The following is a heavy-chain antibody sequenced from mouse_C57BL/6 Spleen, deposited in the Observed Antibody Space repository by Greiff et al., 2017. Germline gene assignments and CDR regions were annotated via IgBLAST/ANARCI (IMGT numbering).Heavy chain of an antibody. CDR1: GFNIKDYY. D-gene: IGHD2-2*01. Sequence: VQLQQSGAELVKPGASVKLSCTASGFNIKDYYMHWVKQRTEQGLEWIGRIDPEDGETKYAPKFQGKATITADTSSNTAYLQLSSLTSADTAVYYGATVSMVTTRYFDVWGTGTTVTVSS. V-gene: IGHV14-2*01. CDR3: ATVSMVTTRYFDV. J-gene: IGHJ1*03. CDR2: IDPEDGET.